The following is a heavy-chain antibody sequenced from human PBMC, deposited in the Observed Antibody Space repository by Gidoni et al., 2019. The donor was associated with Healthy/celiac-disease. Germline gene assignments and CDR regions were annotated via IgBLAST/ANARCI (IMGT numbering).Heavy chain of an antibody. V-gene: IGHV4-39*07. CDR2: IYYSGST. Sequence: QLQLQESGPGLVQPSETLSLTCTVSGGSISSSSYYWGWIRQPPGKGLEWIGSIYYSGSTYYNPSLKSRVTISVDTPKNQFSLKLSSVTAADTAVYYCARVIAVAEEGSYFDLWGRGTLVTVSS. CDR3: ARVIAVAEEGSYFDL. D-gene: IGHD6-19*01. J-gene: IGHJ2*01. CDR1: GGSISSSSYY.